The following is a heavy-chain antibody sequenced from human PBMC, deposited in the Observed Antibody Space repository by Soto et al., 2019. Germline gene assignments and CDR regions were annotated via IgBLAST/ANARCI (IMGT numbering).Heavy chain of an antibody. CDR2: ISSSSGGTI. CDR1: GFTFSSYW. CDR3: ASLSVADVAFDI. V-gene: IGHV3-48*04. Sequence: GGSLRLSCAASGFTFSSYWMSWVRQAPGKGLEWVSYISSSSGGTIYYADSVKGRFTISRDNAKNSLYLQMDSLRAEDTAVYYCASLSVADVAFDIWGQGTMVTVSS. J-gene: IGHJ3*02. D-gene: IGHD6-19*01.